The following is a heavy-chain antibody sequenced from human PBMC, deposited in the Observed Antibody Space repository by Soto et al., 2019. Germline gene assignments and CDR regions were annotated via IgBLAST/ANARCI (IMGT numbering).Heavy chain of an antibody. J-gene: IGHJ6*02. V-gene: IGHV1-18*01. CDR3: ATDTMPPTYYYDARSGYYTCYYGIDV. CDR1: GYTFTSYG. Sequence: ASLKVSCKASGYTFTSYGISWVRQAPGQRIEWMGWISAYNGNTNYAQKLQGRVNMTTDTSTSTAYMELRSLRSDDTAVYYCATDTMPPTYYYDARSGYYTCYYGIDVWGQGTTV. D-gene: IGHD3-3*01. CDR2: ISAYNGNT.